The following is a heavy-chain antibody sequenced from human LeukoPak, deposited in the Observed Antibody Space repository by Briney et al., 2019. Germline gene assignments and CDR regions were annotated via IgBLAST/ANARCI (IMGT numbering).Heavy chain of an antibody. D-gene: IGHD3-3*01. Sequence: SETLSLTCSVSGGSMNTHYWNWIRQPAGKGLEWIGRIYTSGSTNHNPSLKSRVIMSLDTSKSQFSLSLGSVTAADTAVNYCARDNNGLYFGVRGFDIWGQGKMVIVSS. J-gene: IGHJ3*02. CDR1: GGSMNTHY. CDR2: IYTSGST. V-gene: IGHV4-4*07. CDR3: ARDNNGLYFGVRGFDI.